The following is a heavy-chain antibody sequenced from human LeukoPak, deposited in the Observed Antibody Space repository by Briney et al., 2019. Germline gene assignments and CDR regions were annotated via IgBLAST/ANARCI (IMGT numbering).Heavy chain of an antibody. D-gene: IGHD3-22*01. J-gene: IGHJ2*01. CDR2: VYYSGST. CDR3: ASNYYDSSGWYFDL. V-gene: IGHV4-30-4*01. CDR1: GGSISSGDYY. Sequence: SQTLSLTCTVSGGSISSGDYYWSWIRQPPGKGLEWIGYVYYSGSTYYNPSLKSRVTISVDASKNQFSLKLSSVTAADTAVYYCASNYYDSSGWYFDLWGRGTLVTVSS.